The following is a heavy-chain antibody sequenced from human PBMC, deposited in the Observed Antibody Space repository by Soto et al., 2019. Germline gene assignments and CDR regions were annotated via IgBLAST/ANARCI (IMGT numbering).Heavy chain of an antibody. D-gene: IGHD3-10*01. J-gene: IGHJ6*03. CDR2: IYYSGST. Sequence: PSETLSLTCTVGGGSISSYYWSWIRKHPGKGLEWIGYIYYSGSTYYNPSLKSRVTISVDTSKNQFSLKLSSVTAADPAVYYFAGGHGSGSYSDYYCYMDVWGKGTTVTVSS. CDR3: AGGHGSGSYSDYYCYMDV. CDR1: GGSISSYY. V-gene: IGHV4-59*06.